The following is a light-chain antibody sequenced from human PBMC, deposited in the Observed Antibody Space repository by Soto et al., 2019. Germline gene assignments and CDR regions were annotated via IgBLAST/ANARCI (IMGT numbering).Light chain of an antibody. CDR3: QQYGDSRT. Sequence: EIVLTQSPGTLSVSPGERATLSCRASQSIRNNYLAWYEQKPGQAPRLLIFDASSRATGIPDRFSGSGSGTDFTLTISRLEPEDCAVYYCQQYGDSRTFGQGTRVEL. CDR1: QSIRNNY. V-gene: IGKV3-20*01. CDR2: DAS. J-gene: IGKJ1*01.